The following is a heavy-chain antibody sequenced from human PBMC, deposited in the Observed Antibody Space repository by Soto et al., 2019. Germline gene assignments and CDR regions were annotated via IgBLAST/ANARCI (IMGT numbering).Heavy chain of an antibody. V-gene: IGHV4-59*01. CDR2: IYYSGST. Sequence: QVQLQESGPGLVKPSETLSVTCTVSGDSISSYYWNWIRQPPGKGLEWIGYIYYSGSTNYSPSLQSRVTISVDTSKNQFSLKLTSVTAADTAVYYCARSPGGENAWGNYRHIPFDYWGPGTLVTVSS. CDR1: GDSISSYY. D-gene: IGHD3-16*02. J-gene: IGHJ4*02. CDR3: ARSPGGENAWGNYRHIPFDY.